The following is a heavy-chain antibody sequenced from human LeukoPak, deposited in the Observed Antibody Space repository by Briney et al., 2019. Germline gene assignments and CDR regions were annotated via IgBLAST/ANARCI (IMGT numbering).Heavy chain of an antibody. D-gene: IGHD3-22*01. J-gene: IGHJ4*02. CDR1: GGTFSSYA. CDR3: AGTYYYDSSGYPYPFDY. CDR2: IIPILGIA. V-gene: IGHV1-69*04. Sequence: ASVKVSCKASGGTFSSYAISWVRQAPGQGFEWMGRIIPILGIANYAQKFQGRVTITADKSTSTAYMELSSLRSEDTAVYYCAGTYYYDSSGYPYPFDYWGQGTLVTVSS.